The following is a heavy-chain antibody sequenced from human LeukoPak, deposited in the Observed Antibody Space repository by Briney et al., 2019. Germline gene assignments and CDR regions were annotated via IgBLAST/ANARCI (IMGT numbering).Heavy chain of an antibody. D-gene: IGHD2-21*01. CDR1: GFTVSSNY. Sequence: GGSLRLSCAASGFTVSSNYMSWVRQAPGKGLEWVSAISGSGGSTYYADSVKGRFTISRDNSKNTLYLQMNSLRAEDTAVYYCAKVQNSLLGEGMDVWGQGTTVTVSS. J-gene: IGHJ6*02. V-gene: IGHV3-23*01. CDR3: AKVQNSLLGEGMDV. CDR2: ISGSGGST.